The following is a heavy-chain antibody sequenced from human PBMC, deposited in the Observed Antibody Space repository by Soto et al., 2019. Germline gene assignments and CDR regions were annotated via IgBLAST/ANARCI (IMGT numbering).Heavy chain of an antibody. Sequence: KVSCEASGGTFSSYAISWVLQAPGQGLEWMGGIIPIFGTANYAQKFQGRVTITADESTSTAYMELSSLRSEDTAVYYCARPSDYSNYFERYYYGMDVWGQGTTVTAP. CDR3: ARPSDYSNYFERYYYGMDV. D-gene: IGHD4-4*01. CDR2: IIPIFGTA. CDR1: GGTFSSYA. V-gene: IGHV1-69*01. J-gene: IGHJ6*02.